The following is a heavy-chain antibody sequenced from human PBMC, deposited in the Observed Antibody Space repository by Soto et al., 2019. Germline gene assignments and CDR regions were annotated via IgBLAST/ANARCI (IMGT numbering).Heavy chain of an antibody. Sequence: QVQLVQSGAEVKKLGASVKVSCKASGYTFTSYGISWVRQAPGQGLEWMGWISAYNGNTNYAQKLQGRVTMTTDTSTSTAYMELRSLRSDDTAVYYCARDRYYDSSGYWGDAFDIWGQGTMVTVSS. D-gene: IGHD3-22*01. CDR1: GYTFTSYG. CDR3: ARDRYYDSSGYWGDAFDI. V-gene: IGHV1-18*01. J-gene: IGHJ3*02. CDR2: ISAYNGNT.